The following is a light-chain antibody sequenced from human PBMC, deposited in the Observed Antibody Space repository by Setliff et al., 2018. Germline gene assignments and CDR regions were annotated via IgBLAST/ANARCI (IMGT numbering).Light chain of an antibody. CDR2: EVT. Sequence: GSPGQSLTISCTGTSGDVGAYNFVSWYQQHPGKAPKLIIYEVTKRPSGVPDRFSGFKSGNTASPTVSGLQAEDEADYYCSSYAASYNPYVFGTGTKVTVL. CDR3: SSYAASYNPYV. CDR1: SGDVGAYNF. V-gene: IGLV2-8*01. J-gene: IGLJ1*01.